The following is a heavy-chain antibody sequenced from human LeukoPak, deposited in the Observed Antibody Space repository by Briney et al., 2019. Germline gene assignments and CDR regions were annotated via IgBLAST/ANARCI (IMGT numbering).Heavy chain of an antibody. CDR3: ASLDFWSGYSNGMDV. V-gene: IGHV4-31*03. J-gene: IGHJ6*02. CDR1: GGSISSGGYY. D-gene: IGHD3-3*01. Sequence: SQTLSLTCTVSGGSISSGGYYWSWIRQHPGKGLEWIGYIYYSGSTYYNPSLKSRVTISVDTSKNQFSLKLSSVTAADTAVYYCASLDFWSGYSNGMDVWGQGTTVTVSS. CDR2: IYYSGST.